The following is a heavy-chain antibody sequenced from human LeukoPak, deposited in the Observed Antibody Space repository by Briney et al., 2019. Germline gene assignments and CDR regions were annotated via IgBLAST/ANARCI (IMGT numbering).Heavy chain of an antibody. D-gene: IGHD2-2*01. CDR2: IYYSGST. CDR1: GGSISSHY. V-gene: IGHV4-59*11. J-gene: IGHJ6*03. CDR3: ARDLGQLGYYYYMDV. Sequence: PSETLSLTCTVSGGSISSHYWSWIRQPPGKGLEWIGYIYYSGSTNYNPSLKSRVTMSVDTSKNQFSLKLSSVTAADTAVYYCARDLGQLGYYYYMDVWGKGTTVTVSS.